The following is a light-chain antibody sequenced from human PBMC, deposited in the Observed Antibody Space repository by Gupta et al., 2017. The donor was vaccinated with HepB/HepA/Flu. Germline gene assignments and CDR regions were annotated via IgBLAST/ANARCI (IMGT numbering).Light chain of an antibody. Sequence: DILLTQSPSSLSASVGDRVTITCQASQDIKKNLNWFQQKPGKPPTLLIFGVSNLHTGVPSRFSGSGSETEFILTINGLQPEDVANYYCQHGDILPYTFGQGTKLEI. CDR3: QHGDILPYT. CDR2: GVS. J-gene: IGKJ2*01. CDR1: QDIKKN. V-gene: IGKV1-33*01.